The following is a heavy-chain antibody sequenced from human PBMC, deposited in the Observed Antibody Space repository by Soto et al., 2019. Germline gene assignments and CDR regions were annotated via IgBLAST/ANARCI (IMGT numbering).Heavy chain of an antibody. Sequence: PGGSLRLSCAASGFTFSDYYMSWIRQAPGKGLEWVSYISSSSSYTNYADSVKGRFTISRDNAKNSLYLQMNSLRAEDTAVYYCARGDYDYVWGSYRSYYYYYGMDVWGQGTTVTVSS. CDR3: ARGDYDYVWGSYRSYYYYYGMDV. CDR2: ISSSSSYT. CDR1: GFTFSDYY. D-gene: IGHD3-16*02. V-gene: IGHV3-11*06. J-gene: IGHJ6*02.